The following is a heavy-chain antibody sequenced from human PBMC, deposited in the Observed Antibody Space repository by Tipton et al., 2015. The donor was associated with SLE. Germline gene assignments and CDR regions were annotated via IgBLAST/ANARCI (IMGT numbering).Heavy chain of an antibody. V-gene: IGHV4-30-4*01. CDR2: ITHSGST. CDR3: ARGGRFLEWLTY. J-gene: IGHJ4*02. CDR1: GGSISSGDYY. D-gene: IGHD3-3*01. Sequence: LRLSCTVSGGSISSGDYYWSWIRQPPGKGLEWIGEITHSGSTNYNPSLKSRVTISVDTSKNQFSLKLSSVTAADTAVYYCARGGRFLEWLTYWGQGTLATVSS.